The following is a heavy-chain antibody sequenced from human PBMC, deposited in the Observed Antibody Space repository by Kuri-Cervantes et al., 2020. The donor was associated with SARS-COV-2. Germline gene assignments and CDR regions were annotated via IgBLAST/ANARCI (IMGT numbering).Heavy chain of an antibody. Sequence: GSLRLSCTVSGGSISSSSYYWGWIRQPPGKGLEWIGSTYYSGSTYYNPSLKSRVTISVDTSKNQFSLKLSSVTAADTAVYYCARQDPPIVVVGRGWFDPWGQGTLVTVSS. D-gene: IGHD2-21*01. CDR3: ARQDPPIVVVGRGWFDP. CDR2: TYYSGST. J-gene: IGHJ5*02. V-gene: IGHV4-39*01. CDR1: GGSISSSSYY.